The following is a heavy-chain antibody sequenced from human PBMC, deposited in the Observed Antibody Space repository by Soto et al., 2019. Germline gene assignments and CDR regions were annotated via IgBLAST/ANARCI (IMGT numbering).Heavy chain of an antibody. CDR2: ISGSGGST. Sequence: GGSLRLSCAASGFTFSSYAMSWVRQAPGKGLEWVSAISGSGGSTYYADSVKGRFTISRDNSKNTLYLQMNSLRAEDTAVYYCAKDRPHYYDSSGYYGDFDYWGQGTLVTVSS. D-gene: IGHD3-22*01. CDR3: AKDRPHYYDSSGYYGDFDY. CDR1: GFTFSSYA. V-gene: IGHV3-23*01. J-gene: IGHJ4*02.